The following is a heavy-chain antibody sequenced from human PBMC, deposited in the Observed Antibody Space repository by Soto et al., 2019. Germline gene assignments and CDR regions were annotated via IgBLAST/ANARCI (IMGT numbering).Heavy chain of an antibody. CDR1: GFTFSDYY. V-gene: IGHV3-11*01. J-gene: IGHJ6*03. CDR3: ARVRTVTTPSVYYYYMDV. D-gene: IGHD4-17*01. CDR2: ISSSGSTI. Sequence: GGSLRLSCAASGFTFSDYYMSWIRQAPGKGLEWVSYISSSGSTIYYADSVKGRFTISRDNAKNSLYLQMNSLRAEDTAVYYCARVRTVTTPSVYYYYMDVWGKGTTVTVSS.